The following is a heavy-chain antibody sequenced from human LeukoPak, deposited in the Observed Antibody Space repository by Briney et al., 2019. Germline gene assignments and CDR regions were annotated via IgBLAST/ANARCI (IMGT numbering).Heavy chain of an antibody. Sequence: GGSLRLSCAASGFTFSSYAMSWVRQAPGKGLEWVSAISGSGGSTHYADSVKGRFTISRDNSKNTLYLQMNSLRAEDTAVYYCAKVQYYYDSSGSLGYYFDYWGQGTLVTVSS. J-gene: IGHJ4*02. CDR2: ISGSGGST. D-gene: IGHD3-22*01. CDR1: GFTFSSYA. V-gene: IGHV3-23*01. CDR3: AKVQYYYDSSGSLGYYFDY.